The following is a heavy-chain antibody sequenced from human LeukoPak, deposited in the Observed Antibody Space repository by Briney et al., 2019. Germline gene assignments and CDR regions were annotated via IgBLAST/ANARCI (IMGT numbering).Heavy chain of an antibody. CDR2: IYYSGST. CDR3: ARGYDYVWGSHRALGY. V-gene: IGHV4-59*01. Sequence: ETLSLSCTVSGGSISSYYWSWIRQPPGKGLEWIGYIYYSGSTNYNPSLKSRVTISVDTSKNQFSLRLSSVTAADTAVYYCARGYDYVWGSHRALGYWGQGTLVTVSS. CDR1: GGSISSYY. J-gene: IGHJ4*02. D-gene: IGHD3-16*02.